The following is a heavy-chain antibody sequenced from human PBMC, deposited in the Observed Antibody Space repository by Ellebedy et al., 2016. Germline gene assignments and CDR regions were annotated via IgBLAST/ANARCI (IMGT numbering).Heavy chain of an antibody. Sequence: GGSLRLSCAASAFTVSSNYMSWVRQAPGKGLEWVSIIYSGGSTNYADSVKGRFTISRDNSKNTLYLQMNSLRAEDTAVYYCARDVATIPLMVSGYGMDVWGRGTTVTVSS. CDR3: ARDVATIPLMVSGYGMDV. J-gene: IGHJ6*02. D-gene: IGHD2-8*01. V-gene: IGHV3-66*01. CDR1: AFTVSSNY. CDR2: IYSGGST.